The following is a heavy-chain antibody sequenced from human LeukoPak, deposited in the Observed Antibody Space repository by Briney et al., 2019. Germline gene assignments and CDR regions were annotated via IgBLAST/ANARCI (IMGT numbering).Heavy chain of an antibody. J-gene: IGHJ4*02. CDR2: IYTSGST. CDR3: ARGGGYFDWLSTFDY. Sequence: SETLSLTCTVSGGSISSYYWSWIRQPAGKGLEWIGRIYTSGSTNYNPSLKSRVTMSVDTSKNQFSLELSSVTAADTAVYYCARGGGYFDWLSTFDYWGQGTLVTVSS. V-gene: IGHV4-4*07. D-gene: IGHD3-9*01. CDR1: GGSISSYY.